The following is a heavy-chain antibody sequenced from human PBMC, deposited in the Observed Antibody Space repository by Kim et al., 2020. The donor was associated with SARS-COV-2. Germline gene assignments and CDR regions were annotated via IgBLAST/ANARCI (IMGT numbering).Heavy chain of an antibody. Sequence: YADSVKGRFTISRDNSKNTLYLQMNSLRAEDTAVYYCAKGQDFWSGYLDYWGQGTLVTVSS. J-gene: IGHJ4*02. V-gene: IGHV3-23*01. CDR3: AKGQDFWSGYLDY. D-gene: IGHD3-3*01.